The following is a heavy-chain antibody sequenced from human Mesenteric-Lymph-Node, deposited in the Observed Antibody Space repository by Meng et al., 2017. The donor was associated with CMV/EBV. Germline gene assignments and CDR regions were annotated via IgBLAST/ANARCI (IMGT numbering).Heavy chain of an antibody. D-gene: IGHD2-2*02. J-gene: IGHJ5*02. CDR1: GFTVSSNY. V-gene: IGHV3-53*01. CDR3: VKGLGFCSSASCYNWFDP. CDR2: IYSGGST. Sequence: GGSLRLSCAASGFTVSSNYMSWVRQAPGKGLEWVSVIYSGGSTYYADSVKGRFTISRDNSKNTVFLQMHSLRVEDTALYYCVKGLGFCSSASCYNWFDPWGQGTQVTVSS.